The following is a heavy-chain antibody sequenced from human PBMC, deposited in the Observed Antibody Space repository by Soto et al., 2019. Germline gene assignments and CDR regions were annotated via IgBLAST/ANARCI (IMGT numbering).Heavy chain of an antibody. CDR3: ARGGELRFLEWLFAQPNY. D-gene: IGHD3-3*01. CDR2: INPSGGST. Sequence: ASVKVSCKASGYTFTGYYMHWVRQAPGQGLEWMGIINPSGGSTSYAQKFQGRVTMTRDTSTSTVYMELSSLRSEDTAVYYCARGGELRFLEWLFAQPNYWGQGTLVTVSS. V-gene: IGHV1-46*01. J-gene: IGHJ4*02. CDR1: GYTFTGYY.